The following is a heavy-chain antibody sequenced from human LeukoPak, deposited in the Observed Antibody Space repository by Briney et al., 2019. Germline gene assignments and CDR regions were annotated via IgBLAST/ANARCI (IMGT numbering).Heavy chain of an antibody. Sequence: SGGSLRLSCAASGFTFSSYAMSWVRQAPGKGLEWVSAISGSGGSTYYADSVKGRFTISRDNSKNTLYLQMNSLRAEDTAVYYCARDNLPTYYYYYYMDVWGKGTTVTVSS. D-gene: IGHD2-2*01. CDR2: ISGSGGST. J-gene: IGHJ6*03. CDR1: GFTFSSYA. CDR3: ARDNLPTYYYYYYMDV. V-gene: IGHV3-23*01.